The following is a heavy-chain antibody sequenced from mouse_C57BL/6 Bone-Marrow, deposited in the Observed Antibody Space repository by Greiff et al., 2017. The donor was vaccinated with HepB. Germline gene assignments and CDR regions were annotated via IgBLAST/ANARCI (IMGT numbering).Heavy chain of an antibody. J-gene: IGHJ1*03. CDR1: GFSLTSYG. V-gene: IGHV2-2*01. D-gene: IGHD1-1*01. CDR2: IWSGGST. Sequence: VKLQESGPGLVQPSQSLSITCTVSGFSLTSYGVHWVRQSPGKGLEWLGVIWSGGSTDYNAAFISRLSISKDNSKSQVFFKMNSLQTDDTAMYYCARHGVYYYGSSHWYFDVWGTGTTVTVSS. CDR3: ARHGVYYYGSSHWYFDV.